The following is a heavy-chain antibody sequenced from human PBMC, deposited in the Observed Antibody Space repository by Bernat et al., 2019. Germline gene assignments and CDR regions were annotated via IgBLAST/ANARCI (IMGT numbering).Heavy chain of an antibody. V-gene: IGHV1-2*06. CDR3: ARWGIAARTGYYYYYMDV. J-gene: IGHJ6*03. CDR1: GYTFTGYY. Sequence: QVQLVQSGAEVKKPGASVKVSCKASGYTFTGYYMHWVRQAPGQGLEWMGRINPNSGGTNYAQKFPGRVPMTRDTSISTAYMELRRLRSDDTAVYYCARWGIAARTGYYYYYMDVWGKGTTVTVSS. CDR2: INPNSGGT. D-gene: IGHD6-6*01.